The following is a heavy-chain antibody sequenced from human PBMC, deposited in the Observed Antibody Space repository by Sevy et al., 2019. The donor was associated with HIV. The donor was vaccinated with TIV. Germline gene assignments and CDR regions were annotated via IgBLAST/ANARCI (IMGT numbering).Heavy chain of an antibody. D-gene: IGHD6-19*01. Sequence: ASVKVSCKASGYTFTSYDINWVRQATGQGLEWMGWMNPNSGNTGYAQKFQGRVTMTRNTSISTAYMELSSLRSEDTAVYYCALRTSSGRYYFDYWGQGTLVTVSS. CDR2: MNPNSGNT. V-gene: IGHV1-8*01. CDR3: ALRTSSGRYYFDY. J-gene: IGHJ4*02. CDR1: GYTFTSYD.